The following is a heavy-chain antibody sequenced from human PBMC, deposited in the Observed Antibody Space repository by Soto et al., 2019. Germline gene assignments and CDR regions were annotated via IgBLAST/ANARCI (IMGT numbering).Heavy chain of an antibody. J-gene: IGHJ6*02. Sequence: SETLSLTCTVSGGSISSYYWSWIRQPPGKGLEWIGYIYYSGSTNYNPSLKSRVTISVDTSKNQFSLRLSSVTAADTAVYYCARENLDPVLDYYYGMDVWGQGTTVTVSS. CDR2: IYYSGST. CDR1: GGSISSYY. D-gene: IGHD1-1*01. V-gene: IGHV4-59*01. CDR3: ARENLDPVLDYYYGMDV.